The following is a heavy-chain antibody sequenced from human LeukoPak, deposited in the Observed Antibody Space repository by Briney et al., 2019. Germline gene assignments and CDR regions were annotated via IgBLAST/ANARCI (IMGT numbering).Heavy chain of an antibody. D-gene: IGHD3-10*01. CDR3: AKGARIKGGYFDY. Sequence: GGSLRLSCAASGFTFSSYAMHWVRQAPGKGPEWVANINQDGSEKYYVDSVKGRFTISRDNAENSLYLQMNSLRAEDTAVYYCAKGARIKGGYFDYWGQGTLVTVSS. V-gene: IGHV3-7*01. CDR1: GFTFSSYA. J-gene: IGHJ4*02. CDR2: INQDGSEK.